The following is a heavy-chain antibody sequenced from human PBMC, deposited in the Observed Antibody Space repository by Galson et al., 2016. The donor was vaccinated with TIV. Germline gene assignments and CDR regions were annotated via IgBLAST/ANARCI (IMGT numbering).Heavy chain of an antibody. CDR2: ISWKSYYI. Sequence: SLRLSCAASGFSFEDYAMHWVRQTPGKGLEWVSVISWKSYYINYAGSVKGRFTMSRANAKNSLYLQMNSLRPEDTALYYCVKGDYHGSGGYCDYWGRGTLVTVSS. D-gene: IGHD3-10*01. V-gene: IGHV3-9*01. J-gene: IGHJ4*02. CDR3: VKGDYHGSGGYCDY. CDR1: GFSFEDYA.